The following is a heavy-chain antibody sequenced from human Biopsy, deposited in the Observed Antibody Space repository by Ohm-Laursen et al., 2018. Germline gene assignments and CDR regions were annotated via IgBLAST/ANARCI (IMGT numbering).Heavy chain of an antibody. D-gene: IGHD1-26*01. CDR2: INPSGGST. V-gene: IGHV1-46*01. CDR3: VRGTGSQYFDY. Sequence: ASVKVSCKVFGYTFITYYVNWVRQAPGQGLEWMGKINPSGGSTSYAQKFQGRVTMTIDSSASTAYLELRSLRSDDTAFYYCVRGTGSQYFDYWGQGTLVTVSS. J-gene: IGHJ4*02. CDR1: GYTFITYY.